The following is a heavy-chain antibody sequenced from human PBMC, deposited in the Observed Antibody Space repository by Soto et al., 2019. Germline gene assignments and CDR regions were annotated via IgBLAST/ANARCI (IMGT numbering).Heavy chain of an antibody. CDR1: GYMFNPYG. Sequence: QVQLVQSGAEVKKPGASVKVSCKASGYMFNPYGITWVRQAPVQGLEGLGWISAYDGNIDYAQHLQDRVSMTIDTSTCTAHMELRRPRSAETAVSYCARTYGTARYLLPFEYWGQATLV. J-gene: IGHJ4*02. D-gene: IGHD3-10*01. V-gene: IGHV1-18*01. CDR2: ISAYDGNI. CDR3: ARTYGTARYLLPFEY.